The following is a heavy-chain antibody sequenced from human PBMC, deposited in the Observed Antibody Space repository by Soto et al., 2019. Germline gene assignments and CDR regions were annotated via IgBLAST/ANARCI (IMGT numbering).Heavy chain of an antibody. Sequence: SSETLSLTCTVSGGSISSSSYYWGWIRQPPGKGLEWIGSIYYSGSTYYNPSLKSRVTISVDTSKNQFSLKLSSVNAADTVVYYFATPKEYSSSWYSVGYYYGMDVWGQGTTVTVSS. CDR3: ATPKEYSSSWYSVGYYYGMDV. CDR1: GGSISSSSYY. D-gene: IGHD6-13*01. J-gene: IGHJ6*02. V-gene: IGHV4-39*01. CDR2: IYYSGST.